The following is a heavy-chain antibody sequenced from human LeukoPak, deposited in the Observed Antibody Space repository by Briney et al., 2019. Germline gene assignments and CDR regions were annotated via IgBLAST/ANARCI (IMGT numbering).Heavy chain of an antibody. CDR1: GGSISSSNW. D-gene: IGHD3-22*01. J-gene: IGHJ4*02. V-gene: IGHV4-4*02. CDR2: IYHSGST. CDR3: ARDLHYYDSSGYRGFDY. Sequence: PSGTLSLTCAVSGGSISSSNWWSWVRQPPGKGLEWIGEIYHSGSTNYNPSPKSRVTISVDKSKNQFSLKLSSVTAADTAVYYCARDLHYYDSSGYRGFDYWGQGTLVTVSS.